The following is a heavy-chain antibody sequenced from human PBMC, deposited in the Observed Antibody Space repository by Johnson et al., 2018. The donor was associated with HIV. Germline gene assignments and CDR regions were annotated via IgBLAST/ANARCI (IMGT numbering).Heavy chain of an antibody. D-gene: IGHD4-23*01. CDR3: AKVMTPVDWHGFDI. J-gene: IGHJ3*02. CDR2: INWNSGSR. V-gene: IGHV3-9*01. CDR1: GFTFDDYA. Sequence: QLVESGGNLVQPGRSLRLSCAASGFTFDDYAMHWVRQAPGKGPEWVSGINWNSGSRGYADSVKGRFTISRDNAKSSLYLQMNSLRAEDTALYYCAKVMTPVDWHGFDIWGQGTMVTVSS.